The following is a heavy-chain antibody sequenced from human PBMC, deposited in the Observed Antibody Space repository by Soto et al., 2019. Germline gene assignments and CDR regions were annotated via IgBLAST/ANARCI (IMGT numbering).Heavy chain of an antibody. CDR1: GFTFSRFW. D-gene: IGHD3-3*01. Sequence: EVQLVESGGGLVQPGGSLRLSCAASGFTFSRFWMSWVRQAPGKGLEWVANIKYDGSDKYYGDSVKGRFTISRDNAKNSLSLQMNSLRAEDTAVYYCARGPAAYDSWSGYLYYWGQGTLVIAST. J-gene: IGHJ4*02. CDR3: ARGPAAYDSWSGYLYY. CDR2: IKYDGSDK. V-gene: IGHV3-7*05.